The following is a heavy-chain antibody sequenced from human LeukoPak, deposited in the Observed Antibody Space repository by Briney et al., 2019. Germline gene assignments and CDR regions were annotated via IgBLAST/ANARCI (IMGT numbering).Heavy chain of an antibody. D-gene: IGHD1-26*01. J-gene: IGHJ3*02. CDR3: AKVGGIVGAAGAFDI. CDR1: GFTFSSYG. V-gene: IGHV3-33*03. Sequence: GGSLRLSCAASGFTFSSYGMHWVRQAPGKGLEWVAVIWYDGSNKNYADSVKGRFTISRDKSKNTLYLQMNSLRAEDTAVYYCAKVGGIVGAAGAFDIWGQGTMVTVSS. CDR2: IWYDGSNK.